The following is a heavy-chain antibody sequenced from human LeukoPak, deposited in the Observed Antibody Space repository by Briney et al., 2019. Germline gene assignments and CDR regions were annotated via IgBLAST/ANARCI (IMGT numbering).Heavy chain of an antibody. CDR1: GSTFSSYA. CDR2: IIPIFGTA. Sequence: GASVKVSCKASGSTFSSYAISWVRQAPGQGLEWMGGIIPIFGTANYAQKFQGRVTITADESTSTAYMELSSLRSEDTAVYYCARDGYGCSSTSCYTQYGMDVWGQGTTVTVSS. D-gene: IGHD2-2*02. J-gene: IGHJ6*02. CDR3: ARDGYGCSSTSCYTQYGMDV. V-gene: IGHV1-69*13.